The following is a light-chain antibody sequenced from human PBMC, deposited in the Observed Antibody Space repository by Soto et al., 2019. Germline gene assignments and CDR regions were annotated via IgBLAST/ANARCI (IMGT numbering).Light chain of an antibody. J-gene: IGKJ1*01. CDR3: QQYGSSPRT. CDR1: QSVSSSY. Sequence: EIVMTQSPATLSVSPGERATVSCRTSQSVSSSYLAWYQQKPGQAPRLLIYGASSRATGIPDRFSGSGSGTDFTLTISRLEPEYFAVYYCQQYGSSPRTFGQGTKVDI. V-gene: IGKV3-20*01. CDR2: GAS.